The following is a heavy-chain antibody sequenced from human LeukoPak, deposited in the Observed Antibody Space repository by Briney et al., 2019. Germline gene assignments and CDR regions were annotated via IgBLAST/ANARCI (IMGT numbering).Heavy chain of an antibody. CDR3: ASGIGDRYYYDSSGYYPV. CDR2: IIPIFGTA. Sequence: ASVKVSCKASGGTFSSYAISWVRQAPGQGLEWMGGIIPIFGTANYAQKFQGRVTITTDESTSTAYMELSSLRSEDTAVYYCASGIGDRYYYDSSGYYPVWGQGTLVTVSS. V-gene: IGHV1-69*05. J-gene: IGHJ4*02. D-gene: IGHD3-22*01. CDR1: GGTFSSYA.